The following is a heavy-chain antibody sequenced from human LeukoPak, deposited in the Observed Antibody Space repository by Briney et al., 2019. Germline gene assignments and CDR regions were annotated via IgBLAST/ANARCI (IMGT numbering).Heavy chain of an antibody. J-gene: IGHJ5*02. CDR1: GFTFSSYG. D-gene: IGHD3-10*01. V-gene: IGHV3-30*03. CDR3: ARGPPLWFGET. CDR2: ISYDGSNK. Sequence: GGSLRLSCAASGFTFSSYGMHWVRQAPGKGQEWVAVISYDGSNKYYADSVKGRFTISRDNSKNTLYLQMNGLRAEDTAVYYCARGPPLWFGETWGQGTLVTVSS.